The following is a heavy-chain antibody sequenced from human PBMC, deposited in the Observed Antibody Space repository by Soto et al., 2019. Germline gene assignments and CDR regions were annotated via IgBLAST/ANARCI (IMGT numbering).Heavy chain of an antibody. Sequence: GASVKVSCKASGGTFSSYAISWVRQAPGQGLEWMGGIIPIFGTANYAQKFQGRVTITADESTSTAYMELSSLRSEDTAVYYCARSGVVPAATWGYNWFDPWGQGTLVTVSS. V-gene: IGHV1-69*13. CDR1: GGTFSSYA. J-gene: IGHJ5*02. CDR2: IIPIFGTA. CDR3: ARSGVVPAATWGYNWFDP. D-gene: IGHD2-2*01.